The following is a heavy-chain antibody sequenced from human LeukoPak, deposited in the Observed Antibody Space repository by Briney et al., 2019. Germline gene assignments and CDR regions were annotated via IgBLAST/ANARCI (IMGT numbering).Heavy chain of an antibody. D-gene: IGHD5-18*01. CDR2: ISSSGSTI. CDR3: ASQKGYSYYGMDV. V-gene: IGHV3-48*03. J-gene: IGHJ6*02. CDR1: GFTFNSYE. Sequence: PGGSLRLSCAASGFTFNSYEMNWVRQAPGKGLEWVSYISSSGSTIYYADSVKGRFTISRDNAKNSLYLQMNSLRAEDTAVYYCASQKGYSYYGMDVWGQGTTVTLSS.